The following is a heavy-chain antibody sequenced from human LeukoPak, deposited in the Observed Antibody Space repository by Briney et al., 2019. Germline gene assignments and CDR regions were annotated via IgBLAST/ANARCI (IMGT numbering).Heavy chain of an antibody. V-gene: IGHV3-33*01. CDR1: GFTFSSYG. CDR2: IWYDGSNK. D-gene: IGHD2-2*01. J-gene: IGHJ4*02. CDR3: ARGREYQLLEGDY. Sequence: GGSLRLSCAASGFTFSSYGMHWVRQAPGKGLEGVAVIWYDGSNKYYADSVKGRFTISRDNSKNTLYLQMNSLSAEDTAVYYCARGREYQLLEGDYWGQGTLVTVSS.